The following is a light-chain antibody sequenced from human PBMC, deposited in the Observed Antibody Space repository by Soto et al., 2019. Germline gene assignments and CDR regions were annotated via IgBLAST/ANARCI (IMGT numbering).Light chain of an antibody. V-gene: IGLV4-69*01. CDR2: VNSDGSH. CDR3: QTFEV. J-gene: IGLJ3*02. Sequence: QPVLTQSPSASASLGASVKLTCTLRSGHSSYAIAWHQQQPEKGPRYLMKVNSDGSHYKGDGITDRFSGSSSGAERYLTISRLQSEDEADYYCQTFEVFGGGTKLTVL. CDR1: SGHSSYA.